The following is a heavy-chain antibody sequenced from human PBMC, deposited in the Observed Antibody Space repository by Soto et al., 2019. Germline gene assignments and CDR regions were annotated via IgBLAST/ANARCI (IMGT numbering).Heavy chain of an antibody. Sequence: QVQLVESGGGVVQPGRSLRLSCAASGFTFSSYARHWVRQAPGKGLEWVAVISYDGSNKYYADSVKGRFTISRDNSKNTLYLQMNSLRAEDTAVYYCARTFIVGATTFDYWGQGTLVTVSS. CDR2: ISYDGSNK. V-gene: IGHV3-30-3*01. J-gene: IGHJ4*02. CDR3: ARTFIVGATTFDY. D-gene: IGHD1-26*01. CDR1: GFTFSSYA.